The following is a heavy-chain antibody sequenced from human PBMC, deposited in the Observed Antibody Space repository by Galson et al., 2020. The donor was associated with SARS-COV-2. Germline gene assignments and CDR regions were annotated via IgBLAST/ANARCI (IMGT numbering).Heavy chain of an antibody. J-gene: IGHJ6*02. CDR2: MNPDSGNT. CDR1: GYTFTSYD. Sequence: ASVKVSCKASGYTFTSYDTSWVRQATGQGLEWVGWMNPDSGNTGYAQKFQGRVTMTRNTPISTAYMELSSLRSEDTAVYYCARGAPYCGSDTCYTNYYGMDVWGQGTTVTVSS. D-gene: IGHD2-15*01. CDR3: ARGAPYCGSDTCYTNYYGMDV. V-gene: IGHV1-8*01.